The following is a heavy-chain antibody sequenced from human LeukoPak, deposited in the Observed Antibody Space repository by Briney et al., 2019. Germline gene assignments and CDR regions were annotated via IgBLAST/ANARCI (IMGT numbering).Heavy chain of an antibody. CDR3: ASAVAGLALGHWYLDY. CDR2: IYSSGGT. CDR1: GGSISGYY. J-gene: IGHJ4*02. V-gene: IGHV4-4*07. D-gene: IGHD6-19*01. Sequence: SETLSLTCTVSGGSISGYYWSWIRQPAGEGLEWIGRIYSSGGTNYNPSLKSRVTMSVDTSNNQFSLKLTSVTAADTAVYYCASAVAGLALGHWYLDYWGQGALVTVSS.